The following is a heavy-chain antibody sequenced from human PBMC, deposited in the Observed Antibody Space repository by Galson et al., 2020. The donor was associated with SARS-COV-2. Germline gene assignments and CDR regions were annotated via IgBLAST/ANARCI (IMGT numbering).Heavy chain of an antibody. CDR2: IYYSGTT. Sequence: SETLSLTCTVSGGSISTTSYFWGWIRQPPGKGLEWIGTIYYSGTTYYNPSLRSRVTISVDTSTNQFSLKLNSVTAADTAVYYRARRRGTGTSQPFRLWGRGPLV. D-gene: IGHD1-1*01. V-gene: IGHV4-39*01. CDR3: ARRRGTGTSQPFRL. J-gene: IGHJ2*01. CDR1: GGSISTTSYF.